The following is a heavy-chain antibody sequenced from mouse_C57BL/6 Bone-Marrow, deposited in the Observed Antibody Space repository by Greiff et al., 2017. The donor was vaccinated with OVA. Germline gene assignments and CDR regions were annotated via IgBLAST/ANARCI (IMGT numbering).Heavy chain of an antibody. CDR3: SRENYSNYVGYFDV. CDR2: INPSNGGT. D-gene: IGHD2-5*01. CDR1: GYTFTSYW. Sequence: QVQLQQPGTELVKPGASVKLSCKASGYTFTSYWMHWVKQRPGQGLEWIGNINPSNGGTNYNEKFKSKATLTVDKSSSTAYMQLSSLTSEYSAVYDCSRENYSNYVGYFDVWGTGTTVTVSS. J-gene: IGHJ1*03. V-gene: IGHV1-53*01.